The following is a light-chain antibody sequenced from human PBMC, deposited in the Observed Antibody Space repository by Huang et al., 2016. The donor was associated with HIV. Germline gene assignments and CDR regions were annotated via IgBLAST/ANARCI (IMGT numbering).Light chain of an antibody. CDR1: QSVTSNY. V-gene: IGKV3-20*01. J-gene: IGKJ3*01. CDR3: HQYGSPPFT. Sequence: EIVLTQSPGTLSLSPGVSATLSCRASQSVTSNYLAWYLQKPGQAPTVLIYGASSRATDIPDRFSGSGSGTDFTLTISRLEPEDFAVYYCHQYGSPPFTFGPGTKVDIK. CDR2: GAS.